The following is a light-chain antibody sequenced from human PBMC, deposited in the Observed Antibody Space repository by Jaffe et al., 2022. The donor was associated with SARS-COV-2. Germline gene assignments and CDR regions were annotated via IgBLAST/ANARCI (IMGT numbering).Light chain of an antibody. CDR3: QHYGSSRT. Sequence: EIMLTQSPGTLSLSPGERATLSCRASQSVSSYLAWYQQKPGQAPRLLIYDTSNRATGIPDRFSGSGSGTDFTLTISRLEPEDFAVYYCQHYGSSRTFGQGTKVEI. CDR1: QSVSSY. V-gene: IGKV3-20*01. CDR2: DTS. J-gene: IGKJ1*01.